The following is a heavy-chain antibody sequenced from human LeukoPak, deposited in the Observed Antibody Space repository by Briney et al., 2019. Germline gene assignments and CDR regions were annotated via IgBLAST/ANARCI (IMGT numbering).Heavy chain of an antibody. CDR3: ARSAMGSPDY. Sequence: PGGSLRLSCAASGFTFSSYSMNWVRQAPGKGLEWVANIKQDGSEKYYVDSVKGRFTISRDNAKNSLYLQMNSLRAEDTAVYYCARSAMGSPDYWGQGTLVTVSS. D-gene: IGHD5-18*01. CDR1: GFTFSSYS. V-gene: IGHV3-7*01. J-gene: IGHJ4*02. CDR2: IKQDGSEK.